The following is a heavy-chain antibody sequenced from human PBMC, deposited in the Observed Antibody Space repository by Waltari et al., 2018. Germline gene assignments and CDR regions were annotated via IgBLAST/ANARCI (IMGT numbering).Heavy chain of an antibody. J-gene: IGHJ5*02. D-gene: IGHD6-19*01. Sequence: QVQLQESGPGLVKPSETLSLPCTVAGGSISSPYWSWVRQPPGKGREWIGYIYYSGSTNYNPSLKSRVTIAVDTSKNQFSLKLSSVTAADTAVYYGARGVAVAGRGGWFDPWGQGTLVTVSS. CDR2: IYYSGST. CDR1: GGSISSPY. V-gene: IGHV4-59*11. CDR3: ARGVAVAGRGGWFDP.